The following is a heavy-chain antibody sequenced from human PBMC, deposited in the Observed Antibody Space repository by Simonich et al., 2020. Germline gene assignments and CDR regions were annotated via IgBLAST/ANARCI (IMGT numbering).Heavy chain of an antibody. D-gene: IGHD1-26*01. CDR3: ARTYSGSYYYFDY. Sequence: QVQLVQSGAEVKKPGASVKVSCKASGYTFTSYDINWVRQATGQGIEWMGWMNPNSCNTGYAQKFQGRVTITRNTSISTAYMELSSLRSEDTAVYYCARTYSGSYYYFDYWGQGTLVTVSS. CDR1: GYTFTSYD. V-gene: IGHV1-8*03. CDR2: MNPNSCNT. J-gene: IGHJ4*02.